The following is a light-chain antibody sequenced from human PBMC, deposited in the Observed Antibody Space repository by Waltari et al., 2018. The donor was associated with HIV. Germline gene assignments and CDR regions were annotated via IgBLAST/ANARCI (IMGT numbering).Light chain of an antibody. J-gene: IGLJ2*01. Sequence: QSALTQPRSVSGSPGQSVTISCTGTSGGFSNYNYVSWYQQHPGKAPKLIIYDVLKRPAGGPDRFSGSKSGNTASLTISGLQADDEADYYCCSYGGTWTNVVFGGGTELTVL. CDR1: SGGFSNYNY. CDR3: CSYGGTWTNVV. CDR2: DVL. V-gene: IGLV2-11*01.